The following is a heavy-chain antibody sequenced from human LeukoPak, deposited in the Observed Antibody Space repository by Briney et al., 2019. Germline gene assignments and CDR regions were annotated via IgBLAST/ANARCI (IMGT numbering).Heavy chain of an antibody. V-gene: IGHV3-21*01. Sequence: GGSLRLSYAASGLTFSSYWMSWVRQAPGRGLEWVSSITGSSKSIDYADSVKGRFAISRDNAKNSLFSQMDSLRVDDTAVYYCVREGSGSTHYMDVWGKGTTVTVSS. J-gene: IGHJ6*03. CDR1: GLTFSSYW. CDR2: ITGSSKSI. D-gene: IGHD3-10*01. CDR3: VREGSGSTHYMDV.